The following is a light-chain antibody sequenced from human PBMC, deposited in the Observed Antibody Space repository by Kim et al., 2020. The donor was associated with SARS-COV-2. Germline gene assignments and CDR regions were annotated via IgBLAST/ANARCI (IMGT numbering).Light chain of an antibody. V-gene: IGLV2-23*01. Sequence: QSALTQPASVSGSPGQSITISCTGTSSDVGRYNLVSWYQQHPGKAPKLMIYEGSKRPSGVSNRFSGSKSGNTASLTISGLQAEDEADYYCCSYAGSYWVFGGGTQLTVL. CDR2: EGS. CDR1: SSDVGRYNL. J-gene: IGLJ3*02. CDR3: CSYAGSYWV.